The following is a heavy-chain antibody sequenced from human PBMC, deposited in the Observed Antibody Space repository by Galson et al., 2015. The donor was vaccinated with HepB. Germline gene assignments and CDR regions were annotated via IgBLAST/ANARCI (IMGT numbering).Heavy chain of an antibody. CDR3: AKVRDFDGGLDY. J-gene: IGHJ4*02. CDR1: GFPFSSYG. V-gene: IGHV3-30*02. CDR2: IRYDGSNK. D-gene: IGHD4-23*01. Sequence: LRLSCAASGFPFSSYGMHWVRQAPGKGLEWVAFIRYDGSNKYYADSVKGRFTISRDNSKNTLYLQMNSLRAEDTAVYYCAKVRDFDGGLDYWGQGTLVTVSS.